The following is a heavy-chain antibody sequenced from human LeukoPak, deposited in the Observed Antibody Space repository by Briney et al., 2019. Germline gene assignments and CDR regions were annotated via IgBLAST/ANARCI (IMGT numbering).Heavy chain of an antibody. CDR3: ARGQRSCSGGSCYGPYFDY. J-gene: IGHJ4*02. Sequence: SETLSLTCNVSGGSLSDYYWNWIRQPPGKGLEWIGYIYYSGSTNYNPSIKSRVTISVDTSKNQFSLKLSSVTAADTAVYYCARGQRSCSGGSCYGPYFDYWGQGTLVTVSS. D-gene: IGHD2-15*01. V-gene: IGHV4-59*12. CDR2: IYYSGST. CDR1: GGSLSDYY.